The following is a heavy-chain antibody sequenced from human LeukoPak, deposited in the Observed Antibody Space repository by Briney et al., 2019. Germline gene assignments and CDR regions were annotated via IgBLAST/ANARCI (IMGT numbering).Heavy chain of an antibody. Sequence: ASVKVSCKASGYTFTTYGFNWVRQAPGQGLEWMGWISTYDGNTNYAEKFQGRVTMTTDTSTSTAYMELTRLRSEDSAIYYCARDNGIADPWYLDHWGQGTLVTVSS. CDR1: GYTFTTYG. CDR3: ARDNGIADPWYLDH. V-gene: IGHV1-18*01. D-gene: IGHD6-13*01. J-gene: IGHJ4*02. CDR2: ISTYDGNT.